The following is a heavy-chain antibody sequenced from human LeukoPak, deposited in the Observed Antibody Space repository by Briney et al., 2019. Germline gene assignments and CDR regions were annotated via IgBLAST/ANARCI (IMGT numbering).Heavy chain of an antibody. J-gene: IGHJ5*02. Sequence: GGSLRLSCAASGFTFSSYSMNWVRQAPGKGLEWVSSISSSSSYIYYADSVKGRFTISRDNAKNSLYLQMNSLRAEDTAVYYCAKSQITTVRGSWFDPWGQGTLVTVSS. CDR3: AKSQITTVRGSWFDP. CDR1: GFTFSSYS. D-gene: IGHD3-10*01. V-gene: IGHV3-21*01. CDR2: ISSSSSYI.